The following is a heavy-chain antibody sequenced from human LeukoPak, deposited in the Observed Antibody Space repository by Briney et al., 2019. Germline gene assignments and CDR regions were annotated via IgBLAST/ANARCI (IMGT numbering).Heavy chain of an antibody. V-gene: IGHV1-69*04. Sequence: SVKVSCKASGGTFSSYAISWVRQAPGQGLEWMGRITPIFGIANYAQKFQGRVTITADKSTSTAYMELSSLRSEDTAVYYCARDLGDTVVVTAIGAGGFDPWGQGTLVTVSS. CDR2: ITPIFGIA. CDR1: GGTFSSYA. D-gene: IGHD2-21*02. CDR3: ARDLGDTVVVTAIGAGGFDP. J-gene: IGHJ5*02.